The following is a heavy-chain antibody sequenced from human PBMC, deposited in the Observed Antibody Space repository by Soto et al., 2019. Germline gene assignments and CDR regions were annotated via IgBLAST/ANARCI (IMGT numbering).Heavy chain of an antibody. CDR1: DYSISSGYY. V-gene: IGHV4-38-2*01. Sequence: SETLSLTCAVSDYSISSGYYWGWIRQPPGKGLEWIGSMYHSGSTYYNPSLKSRVIISIDTPRNQLSLKMTSVTAADTAVYYFARASPGPFCRNPSCPNWSAPGARGTLVTVSA. J-gene: IGHJ5*02. CDR3: ARASPGPFCRNPSCPNWSAP. D-gene: IGHD2-2*01. CDR2: MYHSGST.